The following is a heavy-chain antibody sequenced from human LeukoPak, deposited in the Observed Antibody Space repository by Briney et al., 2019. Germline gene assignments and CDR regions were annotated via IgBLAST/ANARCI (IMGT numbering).Heavy chain of an antibody. V-gene: IGHV1-69*05. CDR3: ARGPLYYDLSTGYPPSEMYYFDY. CDR2: IIPIFATP. J-gene: IGHJ4*02. Sequence: ASVNVSCKASGGTFSSYAVSWVRQAPGQGLEWIGGIIPIFATPDYAQKFRGRVSITTDESTSTAYMELSSLRSEDTALYYCARGPLYYDLSTGYPPSEMYYFDYWGQGTLVTVSS. D-gene: IGHD3-9*01. CDR1: GGTFSSYA.